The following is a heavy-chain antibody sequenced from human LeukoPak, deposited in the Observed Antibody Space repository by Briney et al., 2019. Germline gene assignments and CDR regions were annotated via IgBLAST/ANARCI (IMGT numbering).Heavy chain of an antibody. Sequence: ASVKVSCKASGYTFTSYYMHWVRQAPGQGLEWMGIINPSGGSTSYAQKFQGRVTMTRDMSTSTVYMELSDLEPEDTAVYYCARDYSGEWEQLTGWWFDPWGQGTLVIVSS. V-gene: IGHV1-46*01. J-gene: IGHJ5*02. CDR3: ARDYSGEWEQLTGWWFDP. D-gene: IGHD1-26*01. CDR2: INPSGGST. CDR1: GYTFTSYY.